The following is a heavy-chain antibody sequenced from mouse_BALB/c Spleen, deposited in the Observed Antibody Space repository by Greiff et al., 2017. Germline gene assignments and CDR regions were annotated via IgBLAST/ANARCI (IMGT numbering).Heavy chain of an antibody. CDR1: GFTFSSFG. CDR3: ARSNWYFDV. CDR2: ISSGSSTI. V-gene: IGHV5-17*02. J-gene: IGHJ1*01. Sequence: EVMLVESGGGLVQPGGSRKLSCAASGFTFSSFGMHWVRQAPEKGLEWVAYISSGSSTIYYADTVKGRFTISRDNPKNTLFLQMTSLRSEDTAMYYCARSNWYFDVWGAGTTVTVSS.